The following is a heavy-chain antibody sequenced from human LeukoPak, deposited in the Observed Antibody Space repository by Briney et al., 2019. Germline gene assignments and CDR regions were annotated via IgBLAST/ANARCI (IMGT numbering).Heavy chain of an antibody. CDR2: ISSDGSNK. CDR1: GFTFSSYA. CDR3: ARLPFGLELDY. J-gene: IGHJ4*02. V-gene: IGHV3-30*04. Sequence: GGSLRLSCAASGFTFSSYAMHWVRQAPGKGLEWVAVISSDGSNKYYADSMKGRFTISRDNSKNTLYLQMNSLRGEDTAVYSCARLPFGLELDYWGQGTLVTVSS. D-gene: IGHD1-1*01.